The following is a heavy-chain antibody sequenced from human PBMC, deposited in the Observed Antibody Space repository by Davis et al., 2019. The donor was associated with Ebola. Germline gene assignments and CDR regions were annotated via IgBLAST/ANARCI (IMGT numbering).Heavy chain of an antibody. V-gene: IGHV1-69*13. D-gene: IGHD3-3*01. CDR2: IIPIFGTA. CDR3: ASTYDFWSGYHYYYYGMDV. CDR1: GGTFSSYA. Sequence: SVKVSCKASGGTFSSYAISWVRQAPGQGLEWMGGIIPIFGTANYAQKFQGKVTITADESTSTAYMELSSLRSEDTAVYYCASTYDFWSGYHYYYYGMDVWGQGTTVTVSS. J-gene: IGHJ6*02.